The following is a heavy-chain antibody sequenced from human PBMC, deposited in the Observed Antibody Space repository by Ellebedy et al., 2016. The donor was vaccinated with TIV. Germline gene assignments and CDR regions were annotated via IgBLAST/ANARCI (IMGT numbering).Heavy chain of an antibody. Sequence: GESLKISCAASGFAFSSYTMNWVRQAPGKGLEWLSQISSSSSSIYYADYVKGRFTISRDNAKNTVYLQMNSLRDEDTAVYYCARDQGTSWVEFDYWGQGTLVTVSS. D-gene: IGHD6-13*01. CDR3: ARDQGTSWVEFDY. J-gene: IGHJ4*02. CDR2: ISSSSSSI. CDR1: GFAFSSYT. V-gene: IGHV3-48*02.